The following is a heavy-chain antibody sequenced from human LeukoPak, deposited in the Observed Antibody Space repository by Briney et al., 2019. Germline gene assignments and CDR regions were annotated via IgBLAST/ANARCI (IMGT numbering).Heavy chain of an antibody. CDR2: ISWNSGSI. D-gene: IGHD2-15*01. J-gene: IGHJ6*02. V-gene: IGHV3-9*01. CDR1: GFTFDDYA. CDR3: ARDPHRYCSGGSCYRNYYYYYYGMDV. Sequence: PGGSLRLSCAASGFTFDDYAMHWVRQAPGKGLEWVSGISWNSGSIGYADSVKGRFTISRDNAKDSLYLQMNRLRDEDTAVYYCARDPHRYCSGGSCYRNYYYYYYGMDVWGQGTTVTVSS.